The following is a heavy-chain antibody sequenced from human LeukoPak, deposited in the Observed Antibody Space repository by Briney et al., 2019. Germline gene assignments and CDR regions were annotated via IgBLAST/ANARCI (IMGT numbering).Heavy chain of an antibody. J-gene: IGHJ4*02. V-gene: IGHV4-38-2*01. CDR1: GYSLSSGYY. D-gene: IGHD3-10*01. CDR2: IYHSGST. CDR3: ARHTFYYGSGRED. Sequence: SETLSLTCAVSGYSLSSGYYWGWIRQPPGKGLEWIGSIYHSGSTYYNPSLKSRVTISVDTSKNQFSLKLSSVTAADTAVYYCARHTFYYGSGREDWGQGTLVTVSS.